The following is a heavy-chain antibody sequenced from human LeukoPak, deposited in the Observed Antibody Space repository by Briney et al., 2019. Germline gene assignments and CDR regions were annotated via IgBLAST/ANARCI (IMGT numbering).Heavy chain of an antibody. CDR3: VAIMITFGGVIANRGWFDP. CDR2: ISSSSSTI. V-gene: IGHV3-48*04. CDR1: GFTFSSYS. Sequence: GGSLRLSCAASGFTFSSYSMNWVRQAPGKGLEWVSYISSSSSTIYYADSVKGRFTISRDNAKNSLYLQMNSLRAEDTAVYYCVAIMITFGGVIANRGWFDPWGQGTLVTVSS. J-gene: IGHJ5*02. D-gene: IGHD3-16*02.